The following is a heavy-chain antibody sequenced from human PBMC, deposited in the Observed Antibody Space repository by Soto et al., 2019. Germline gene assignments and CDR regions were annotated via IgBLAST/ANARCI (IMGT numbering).Heavy chain of an antibody. D-gene: IGHD2-2*02. CDR1: GFTVSSNY. J-gene: IGHJ6*02. CDR2: IYSGGST. CDR3: ARAIGSMVYYGMDV. Sequence: VGSLRLSCAASGFTVSSNYMSWVRQAPGKGLEWVSVIYSGGSTYYADSVKGRFTISRDNSKNTLYLQMNSLRAEDTAVYYCARAIGSMVYYGMDVWGQGTTVTVSS. V-gene: IGHV3-53*01.